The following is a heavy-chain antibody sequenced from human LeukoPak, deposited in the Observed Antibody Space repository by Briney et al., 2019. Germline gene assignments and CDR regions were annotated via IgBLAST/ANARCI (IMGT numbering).Heavy chain of an antibody. V-gene: IGHV1-69*06. CDR1: GGTFSSYA. CDR2: IIPIFGTA. J-gene: IGHJ3*02. Sequence: ASVKVSCKASGGTFSSYAISWVRQAPGQGLEWMGGIIPIFGTANYAQKFQGRVTITADKSTSTAYMELSSLRSEDTAVYYCARNEITTPDGAFDIWGQGTMVTVSS. D-gene: IGHD3-22*01. CDR3: ARNEITTPDGAFDI.